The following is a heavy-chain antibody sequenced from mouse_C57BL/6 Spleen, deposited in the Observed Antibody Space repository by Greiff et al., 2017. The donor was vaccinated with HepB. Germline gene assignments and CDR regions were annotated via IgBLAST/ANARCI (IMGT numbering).Heavy chain of an antibody. V-gene: IGHV14-3*01. J-gene: IGHJ4*01. CDR1: GFNIKNTY. CDR3: ARDYSNYDAMDY. Sequence: VQLQQSVAELVRPGASVKLSSASGFNIKNTYMHWVKQRPEQGLEWIGRIDPANGNTKYAPKFQGKATITADTSSNTAYLQLSSLTSEDTAIYYCARDYSNYDAMDYWGQGTSVTVSS. CDR2: IDPANGNT. D-gene: IGHD2-5*01.